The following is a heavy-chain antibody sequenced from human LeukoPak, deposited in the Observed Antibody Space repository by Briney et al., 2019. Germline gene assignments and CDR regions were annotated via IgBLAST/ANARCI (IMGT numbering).Heavy chain of an antibody. CDR2: IKEDGSVK. J-gene: IGHJ4*02. V-gene: IGHV3-7*01. D-gene: IGHD2-21*01. CDR1: GFAFSRHW. Sequence: GGSLRLSCAASGFAFSRHWMSWVRQAAGKGLEWVANIKEDGSVKYYVDSVKGRFTISRDNANNLLYLQMNSLRGEDTAVYYCVRDDWGPGDNWGQGTLVTVSS. CDR3: VRDDWGPGDN.